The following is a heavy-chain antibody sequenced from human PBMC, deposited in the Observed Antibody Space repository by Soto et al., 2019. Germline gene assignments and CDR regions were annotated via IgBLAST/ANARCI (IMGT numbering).Heavy chain of an antibody. CDR1: GGTFSNYS. D-gene: IGHD2-15*01. CDR3: ARGSDRPGYCSGGRCYPEFDS. V-gene: IGHV1-69*08. Sequence: QVQLVQSGAEVKKPGSSVRVSCKASGGTFSNYSINWVRQAPGQGLEWMGRTIPVLDTERYAQKFQGRLTVFADKSTATDFMELSSLTSEDTAIYYCARGSDRPGYCSGGRCYPEFDSWGQGTLVTVSS. CDR2: TIPVLDTE. J-gene: IGHJ4*02.